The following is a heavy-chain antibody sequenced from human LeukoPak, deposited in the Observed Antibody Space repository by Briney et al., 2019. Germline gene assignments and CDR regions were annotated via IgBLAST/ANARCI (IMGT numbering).Heavy chain of an antibody. D-gene: IGHD5-12*01. CDR1: GITVSNNY. CDR2: DGGGDT. V-gene: IGHV3-53*01. J-gene: IGHJ4*02. Sequence: PGGSLRLSCAASGITVSNNYMSWVRQAPGKGLEWVSDGGGDTYYAESVRGRFTISRDNSKNTLYLQMRVEDTAVYYCAQARSSSGYGPLGVFWGQGTLVTVSS. CDR3: AQARSSSGYGPLGVF.